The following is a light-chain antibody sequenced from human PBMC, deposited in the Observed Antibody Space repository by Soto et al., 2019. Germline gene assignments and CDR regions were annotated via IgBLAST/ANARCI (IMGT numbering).Light chain of an antibody. CDR2: GAS. Sequence: EIVLTQSPGTLSLSPGERATLSCRASQSVSSSYLAWYQQKPGQAPRLLIYGASRRATGIPARFSGRGSGTVFLLTTSMLEPEDFAVYYFQQYGSSPPWTFGRGTEVEI. CDR3: QQYGSSPPWT. V-gene: IGKV3-20*01. CDR1: QSVSSSY. J-gene: IGKJ1*01.